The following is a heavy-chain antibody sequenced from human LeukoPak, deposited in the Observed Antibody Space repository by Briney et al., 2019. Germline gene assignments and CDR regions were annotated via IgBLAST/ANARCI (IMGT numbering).Heavy chain of an antibody. J-gene: IGHJ3*02. CDR2: ISDSGVST. V-gene: IGHV3-23*01. CDR1: GFTFRHFA. CDR3: ARATFFCGGDCYDAFDI. Sequence: PGGSLRLSCTVSGFTFRHFAMSWVRQAPGKGLEWVSGISDSGVSTYYADSVKGRFTISRDNSKNTLYLQMNSLRAEDTAVYYCARATFFCGGDCYDAFDIWGQGTMVTVSS. D-gene: IGHD2-21*01.